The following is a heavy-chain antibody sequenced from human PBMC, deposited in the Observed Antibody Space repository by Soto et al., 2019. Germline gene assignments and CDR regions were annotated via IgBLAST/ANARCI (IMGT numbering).Heavy chain of an antibody. V-gene: IGHV1-46*01. J-gene: IGHJ6*02. CDR1: GYTFTSYY. CDR2: INPSGGST. CDR3: ARNYDILTGYQRHYYYYGMDV. D-gene: IGHD3-9*01. Sequence: ASVKVSCKASGYTFTSYYMHWVRQAPGQGLEWMGIINPSGGSTSYAQKFQGRVTMTRDTSTSTVYMELSSLRSEDTAVYYCARNYDILTGYQRHYYYYGMDVWGQGTTVTRLL.